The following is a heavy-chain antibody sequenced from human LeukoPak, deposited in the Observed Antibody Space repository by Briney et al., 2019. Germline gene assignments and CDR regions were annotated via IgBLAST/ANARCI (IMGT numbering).Heavy chain of an antibody. V-gene: IGHV1-46*01. J-gene: IGHJ4*02. CDR1: GYTFTSYY. CDR3: ARDQHVRNPSGSYDY. Sequence: GASVKVSCKASGYTFTSYYMHWVRQAPGQGLEWMGIINPSGGSTSYAQKFQGRVTMTRDMSTSTVYMELSSLRSKDTAVYYCARDQHVRNPSGSYDYWGQGTLVTVSS. CDR2: INPSGGST. D-gene: IGHD1-26*01.